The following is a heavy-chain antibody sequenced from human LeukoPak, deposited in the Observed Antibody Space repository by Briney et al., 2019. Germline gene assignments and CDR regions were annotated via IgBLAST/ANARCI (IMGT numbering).Heavy chain of an antibody. J-gene: IGHJ6*02. CDR1: GFTFSSYS. Sequence: GGSLRLSCAASGFTFSSYSMNWVRQAPGKGLEWVSSISSSSSYIYYADSVKGRFTISRDNAKNSLYLQMNSLRAEDTAVYYCAGKTSSWPFYYYYGMDVWGQGTTVTVSS. CDR2: ISSSSSYI. V-gene: IGHV3-21*01. D-gene: IGHD6-13*01. CDR3: AGKTSSWPFYYYYGMDV.